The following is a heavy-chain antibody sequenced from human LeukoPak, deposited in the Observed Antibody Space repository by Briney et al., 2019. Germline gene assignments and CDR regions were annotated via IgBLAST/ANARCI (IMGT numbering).Heavy chain of an antibody. D-gene: IGHD3-10*02. V-gene: IGHV3-48*03. CDR1: GFTFRTYA. Sequence: PGGSLRLSCVASGFTFRTYAMSWVRQAPGKGLEWVSYISSSGSTIYYADSVKGRFTISRDNAKNSLYLQMNSLRAEDTAVYYCAELGITMIGGVWGKGTTVTISS. J-gene: IGHJ6*04. CDR3: AELGITMIGGV. CDR2: ISSSGSTI.